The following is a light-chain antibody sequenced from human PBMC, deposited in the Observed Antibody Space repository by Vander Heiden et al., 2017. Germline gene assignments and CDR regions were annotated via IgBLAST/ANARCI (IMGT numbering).Light chain of an antibody. V-gene: IGKV3-20*01. CDR3: QQYHHSPWT. CDR2: DVS. CDR1: QSISSNY. Sequence: EYVLTQSPDTLSLSPGERATLSCRASQSISSNYLAWFQQKPGRAPRLLIYDVSSRATGIPDRFSGSGSGTDFTLTISRLEPEDFALYYCQQYHHSPWTFGQGTKVEIK. J-gene: IGKJ1*01.